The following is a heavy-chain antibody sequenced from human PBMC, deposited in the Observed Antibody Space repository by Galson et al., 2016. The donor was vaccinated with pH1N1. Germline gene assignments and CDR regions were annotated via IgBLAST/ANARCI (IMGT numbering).Heavy chain of an antibody. J-gene: IGHJ6*02. CDR1: GGTFRSYA. V-gene: IGHV1-69*05. CDR3: ASPRPAETITTIYGMDV. CDR2: IIPIFGTA. Sequence: KVSCKASGGTFRSYAISWVRQAPGQGLEWMGGIIPIFGTAKYAQKFQDRVTITTDESTSTAYMELSSLRFEDTAVYYCASPRPAETITTIYGMDVWGQGTTVTVSS. D-gene: IGHD5-12*01.